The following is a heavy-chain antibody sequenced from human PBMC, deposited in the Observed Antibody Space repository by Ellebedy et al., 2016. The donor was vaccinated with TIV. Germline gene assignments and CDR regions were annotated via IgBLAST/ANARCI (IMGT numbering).Heavy chain of an antibody. D-gene: IGHD2-21*01. Sequence: AASVKVSCKASGGTFSSDAISWVRQAPGQGLEWMGGIIPILDITNYAQKFQCRVTITADKSTGTAYTELSRLRSDDTAVYYCARAMIGNYYYMDVWGNGTTVTVSS. CDR3: ARAMIGNYYYMDV. J-gene: IGHJ6*03. CDR1: GGTFSSDA. V-gene: IGHV1-69*10. CDR2: IIPILDIT.